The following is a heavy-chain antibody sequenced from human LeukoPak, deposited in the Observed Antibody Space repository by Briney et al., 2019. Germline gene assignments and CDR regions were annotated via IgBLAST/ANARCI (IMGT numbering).Heavy chain of an antibody. J-gene: IGHJ6*02. CDR1: GFTFSRYA. V-gene: IGHV3-23*01. D-gene: IGHD4-17*01. CDR2: IRHIGGTT. CDR3: ATYGDYHRDYYSYGIDV. Sequence: GGSLRLSCAASGFTFSRYAMTWVRQAPGKGLEWVSAIRHIGGTTYYADPVKGRFTISRDNSTDTLYLQMNSLRDEHTAVYYCATYGDYHRDYYSYGIDVWGQGTTVTVSS.